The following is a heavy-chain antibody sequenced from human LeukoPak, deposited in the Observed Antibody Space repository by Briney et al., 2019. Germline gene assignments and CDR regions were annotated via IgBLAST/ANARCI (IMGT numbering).Heavy chain of an antibody. CDR3: ARDDESTAGASGLDV. Sequence: GGSLRLSCAASGFTFSTYDMNWVRQAPGKGLEGVSYISRNSAFVYYADSVKGRFTISRDNAKNSLYLHMNSLRGEDSAVYYCARDDESTAGASGLDVWGKGTTVTVAS. D-gene: IGHD6-13*01. CDR2: ISRNSAFV. CDR1: GFTFSTYD. V-gene: IGHV3-21*01. J-gene: IGHJ6*04.